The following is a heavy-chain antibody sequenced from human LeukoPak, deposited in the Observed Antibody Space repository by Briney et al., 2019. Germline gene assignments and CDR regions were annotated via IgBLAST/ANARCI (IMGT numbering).Heavy chain of an antibody. Sequence: SETLSLTCSVSGYSISSGYYWGWIRQPAGKGLEWIGLIYSSGGTSYNPSLKSRVTMSVDTSKKQFSLRLSSVTAADTAVYYCARDVYGSCFDPWGQGTLVTVSS. D-gene: IGHD3-10*01. CDR3: ARDVYGSCFDP. CDR1: GYSISSGYY. J-gene: IGHJ5*02. V-gene: IGHV4-4*07. CDR2: IYSSGGT.